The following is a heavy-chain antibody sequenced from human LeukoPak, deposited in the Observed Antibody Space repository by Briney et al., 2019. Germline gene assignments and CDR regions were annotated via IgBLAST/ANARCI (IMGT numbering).Heavy chain of an antibody. CDR3: ARDYHTIFGVVIIGFYYYYGMDV. D-gene: IGHD3-3*01. CDR2: ISAYNGNT. V-gene: IGHV1-18*01. Sequence: ASVKVSCKASGYTFTSYGISWVRQAPGQGLEWMGWISAYNGNTNYAQKLQGRVTMTTDTSTSTAYMELRSLRSDDTAVYYCARDYHTIFGVVIIGFYYYYGMDVWGQGTTVTVSS. J-gene: IGHJ6*02. CDR1: GYTFTSYG.